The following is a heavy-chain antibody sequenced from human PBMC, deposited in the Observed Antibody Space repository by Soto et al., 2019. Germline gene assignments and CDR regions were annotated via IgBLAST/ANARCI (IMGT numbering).Heavy chain of an antibody. CDR1: GGSISSYY. Sequence: SETLSLTCTVSGGSISSYYWSWIRQPPGKGLEWIGYIYYSGSTNYNPSLKSRVTISVDTSKNQFSLKLSSVTAADTAVYYCARQGVRSGYSSSEDWFDPWGQGTLVTVSS. D-gene: IGHD6-6*01. V-gene: IGHV4-59*08. J-gene: IGHJ5*02. CDR2: IYYSGST. CDR3: ARQGVRSGYSSSEDWFDP.